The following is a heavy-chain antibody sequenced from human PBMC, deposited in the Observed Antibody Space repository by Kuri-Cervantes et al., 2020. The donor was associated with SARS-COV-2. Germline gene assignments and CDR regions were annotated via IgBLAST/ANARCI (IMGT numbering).Heavy chain of an antibody. V-gene: IGHV4-39*07. J-gene: IGHJ5*02. Sequence: SETLSLTCTVSGGSISSSSYYWGWIRQPPGKGLEWIGSIYYSGSTNYNPSLKSRVTISVDTSKNQFSLKLSSVTAADTAVYYCAKRGGYCTNGVCYPRGGWFDPWGQGTLVTVSS. CDR2: IYYSGST. CDR3: AKRGGYCTNGVCYPRGGWFDP. CDR1: GGSISSSSYY. D-gene: IGHD2-8*01.